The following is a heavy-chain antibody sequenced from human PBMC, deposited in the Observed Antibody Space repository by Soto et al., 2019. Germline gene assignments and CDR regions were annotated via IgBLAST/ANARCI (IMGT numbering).Heavy chain of an antibody. CDR2: IYYSGST. CDR3: ARDRGLSSSSNCFDP. Sequence: SETLSLTCTVSGGSISSYYWSWIRQPPGKGLEWIGYIYYSGSTNYNPSLKSRVTISVDTSKNQFSLKLSSVPAADTAVYYCARDRGLSSSSNCFDPCCPGTLVTVSS. CDR1: GGSISSYY. D-gene: IGHD6-6*01. V-gene: IGHV4-59*01. J-gene: IGHJ5*02.